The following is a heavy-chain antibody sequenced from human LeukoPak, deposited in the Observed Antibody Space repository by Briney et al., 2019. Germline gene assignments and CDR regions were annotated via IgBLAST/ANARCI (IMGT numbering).Heavy chain of an antibody. D-gene: IGHD5-18*01. CDR1: GFTFSTYA. J-gene: IGHJ4*02. CDR2: ISGSGGST. Sequence: SGGSLRLSCAASGFTFSTYAMSWVRQAPGKGLEWVSAISGSGGSTYYADSVKGRFTISRDNSKNTLYLQMNSLRAEDTAVYYCAKEVSRIQLLYYFDYWGQGTLVTVSS. CDR3: AKEVSRIQLLYYFDY. V-gene: IGHV3-23*01.